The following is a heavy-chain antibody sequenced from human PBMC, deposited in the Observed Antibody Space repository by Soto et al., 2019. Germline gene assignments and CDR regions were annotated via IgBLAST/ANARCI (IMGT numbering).Heavy chain of an antibody. J-gene: IGHJ4*02. V-gene: IGHV3-73*01. D-gene: IGHD3-9*01. CDR1: GFTFSGSA. Sequence: EVQLVESGGGLVQPGGSLKLSCAASGFTFSGSAMHWVRQASGKGLEWVGRIRSKANSYATAYAASVKGRFTISRDDSKNTAYLQMNSLKTGDTAVYYCTRHSDDILTGYVLWGQGTLVTVSS. CDR3: TRHSDDILTGYVL. CDR2: IRSKANSYAT.